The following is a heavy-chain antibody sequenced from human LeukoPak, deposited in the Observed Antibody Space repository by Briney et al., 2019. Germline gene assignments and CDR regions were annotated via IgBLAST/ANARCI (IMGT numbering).Heavy chain of an antibody. D-gene: IGHD3-22*01. CDR3: ARPLFDWYYYDNSGYYYLDY. CDR1: GYTFTAYY. V-gene: IGHV1-2*02. J-gene: IGHJ4*02. CDR2: INPNSGGT. Sequence: ASVKVSCKASGYTFTAYYMHWVRQAPGQGLEWMGWINPNSGGTNSAQKFQGRVTMTRDTSISTAYMELSRLTSDDTAVYYCARPLFDWYYYDNSGYYYLDYWGQGTLVTVSS.